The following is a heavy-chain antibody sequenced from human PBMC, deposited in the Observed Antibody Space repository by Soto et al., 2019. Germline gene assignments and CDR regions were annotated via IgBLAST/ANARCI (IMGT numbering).Heavy chain of an antibody. CDR2: IWYDGSNK. D-gene: IGHD6-6*01. J-gene: IGHJ6*02. CDR3: AREHVPGQYSQKNYYYYGMDV. V-gene: IGHV3-33*01. Sequence: PGGSLRLSCAASGFTFSSYGMHWVRQAPGKGLEWVAVIWYDGSNKYYADSVKGRFTISRDNSKNTLYLQMNSLRAEDTAVYYCAREHVPGQYSQKNYYYYGMDVWGQGTTVTVSS. CDR1: GFTFSSYG.